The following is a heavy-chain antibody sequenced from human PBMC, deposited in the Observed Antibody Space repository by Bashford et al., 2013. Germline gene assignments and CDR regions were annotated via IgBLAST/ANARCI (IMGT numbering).Heavy chain of an antibody. CDR3: ASHLGIAAAGPYYYYGMDV. CDR1: GYTFTNYD. D-gene: IGHD6-13*01. Sequence: ASVKVSCKASGYTFTNYDVNWVRQATGQGLDWLGWMNPNSGNTGYAQRFQGRVTMTRNTSISTAYMELSSLRSEDTAVYYCASHLGIAAAGPYYYYGMDVVGPRGPRSPSP. J-gene: IGHJ6*02. V-gene: IGHV1-8*01. CDR2: MNPNSGNT.